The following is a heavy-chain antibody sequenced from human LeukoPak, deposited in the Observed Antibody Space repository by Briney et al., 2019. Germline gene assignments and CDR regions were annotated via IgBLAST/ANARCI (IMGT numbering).Heavy chain of an antibody. J-gene: IGHJ4*02. V-gene: IGHV4-59*12. CDR3: ARGRHSDIVATIPFDY. D-gene: IGHD5-12*01. CDR2: IYYSGST. CDR1: GGSISSYY. Sequence: SETLSLTCTVSGGSISSYYWSWIRQPPGKGLEWIGYIYYSGSTNYNPSLKSRVTISVDTSKNQFSLKLSSVTAADTAVYYCARGRHSDIVATIPFDYWGQGTLVTVSS.